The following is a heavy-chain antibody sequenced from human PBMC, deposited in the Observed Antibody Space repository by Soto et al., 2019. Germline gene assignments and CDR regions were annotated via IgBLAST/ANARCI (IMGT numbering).Heavy chain of an antibody. CDR3: AKRYYFASGGLDC. J-gene: IGHJ4*02. CDR2: ISGSGGIT. V-gene: IGHV3-23*01. CDR1: GFTFSSYS. Sequence: EVQLLESGGDLVQPGGSLRLSCAASGFTFSSYSMTWVRQAPGKGLEWVSVISGSGGITYYADSVKGRFTISRDNSKNALYLEMNSRRAEDTAIYYWAKRYYFASGGLDCWGQGTLVTVSS. D-gene: IGHD3-10*01.